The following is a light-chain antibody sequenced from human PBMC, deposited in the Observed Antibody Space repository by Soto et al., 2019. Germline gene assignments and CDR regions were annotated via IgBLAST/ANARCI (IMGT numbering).Light chain of an antibody. CDR1: QSVSSN. CDR3: QQYHSWTPRK. Sequence: EIVMTQSPTILSVSPGERATLSCRASQSVSSNLAWYQQKPGQAPRLLIYGVYTRAPGIPARFSGSGSGTEFTLTISSLQSEDFDVYYCQQYHSWTPRKFGQGTKVEIK. V-gene: IGKV3D-15*01. CDR2: GVY. J-gene: IGKJ1*01.